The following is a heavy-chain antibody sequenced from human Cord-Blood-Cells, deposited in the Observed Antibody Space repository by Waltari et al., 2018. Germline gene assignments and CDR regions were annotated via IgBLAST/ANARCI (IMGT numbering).Heavy chain of an antibody. D-gene: IGHD1-26*01. Sequence: QVQLQESGPGLVKPSETLSLTCAVSGYSLSSGYYWGWIRQPPGKGLEWIGSIYHSGSTYYNPSLKSRVTISVDTSKNQFSLKLSSVTAADTAVYYCARTSGSYYYWGQGTLVTVSS. V-gene: IGHV4-38-2*01. J-gene: IGHJ4*02. CDR1: GYSLSSGYY. CDR3: ARTSGSYYY. CDR2: IYHSGST.